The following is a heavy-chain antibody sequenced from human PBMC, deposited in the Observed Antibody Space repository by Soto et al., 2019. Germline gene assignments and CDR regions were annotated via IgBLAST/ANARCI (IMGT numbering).Heavy chain of an antibody. D-gene: IGHD3-22*01. Sequence: QVQLQESGPGLVTPSETLSLTCTVSGGSVSSGNSYWTWIRQPPGKGLEWIGKIQDSGATDYNPSLKSRGTISIDTSKDQFSLKLSSMTAADTAVYYCARGGTSGYYGVIDCWGQGTLVIVSS. CDR2: IQDSGAT. CDR3: ARGGTSGYYGVIDC. J-gene: IGHJ4*02. V-gene: IGHV4-61*01. CDR1: GGSVSSGNSY.